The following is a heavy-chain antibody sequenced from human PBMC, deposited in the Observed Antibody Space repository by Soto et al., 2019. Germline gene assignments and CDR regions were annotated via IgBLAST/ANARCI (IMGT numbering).Heavy chain of an antibody. D-gene: IGHD3-22*01. CDR3: ARGPKSGNYFLSFFDY. Sequence: ASVKVSFKTSGFTFTNSAVQWVRQARGQRLEWIGWIIIGSGITKYLQNLQGRINIARDTATGTAYMELSGLRSEDTAMYYCARGPKSGNYFLSFFDYWGQGTLVTVSS. V-gene: IGHV1-58*01. J-gene: IGHJ4*02. CDR1: GFTFTNSA. CDR2: IIIGSGIT.